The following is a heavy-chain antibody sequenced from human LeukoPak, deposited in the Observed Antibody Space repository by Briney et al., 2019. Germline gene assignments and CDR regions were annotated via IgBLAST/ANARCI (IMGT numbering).Heavy chain of an antibody. Sequence: GGSLRLSCAASGFTFSIYGMHWVRQAPGKGLEWVAVISYDGSNKYYADSVKGRFTISRDNSKNTLYLQMNSLRAEDTAVYYCAKADNLAVVWDFWSGYYSYYGMDVWGQGTTVTVSS. V-gene: IGHV3-30*18. CDR3: AKADNLAVVWDFWSGYYSYYGMDV. CDR1: GFTFSIYG. J-gene: IGHJ6*02. D-gene: IGHD3-3*01. CDR2: ISYDGSNK.